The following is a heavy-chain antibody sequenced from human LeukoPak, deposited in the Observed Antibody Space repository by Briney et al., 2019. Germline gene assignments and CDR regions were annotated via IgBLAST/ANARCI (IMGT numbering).Heavy chain of an antibody. J-gene: IGHJ4*02. D-gene: IGHD2/OR15-2a*01. CDR1: GFTFSTYA. Sequence: GGSLRLSCAASGFTFSTYAMTWVRQAPGKGLEWVSAIRGDGATKFYADSAKGRFTVSRDNSKNTVYLQMNSLRAEDTAVYYCAKDQYRDYFRGADYWGQGTLVTVSS. CDR3: AKDQYRDYFRGADY. CDR2: IRGDGATK. V-gene: IGHV3-23*01.